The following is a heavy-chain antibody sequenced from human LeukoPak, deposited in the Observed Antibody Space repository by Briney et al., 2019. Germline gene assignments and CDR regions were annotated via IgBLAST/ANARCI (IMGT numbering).Heavy chain of an antibody. J-gene: IGHJ4*02. CDR1: GGSISSSSYY. CDR2: IYYSGST. Sequence: SETLSLTCTVSGGSISSSSYYWGWIRQPPGKGLEWIGSIYYSGSTYYNPSLKSRVTISVDTSKNQFSLKLSSVTAADTAVYYCARGKGSGGSLAYFDYWGQGTLVTVSS. V-gene: IGHV4-39*01. D-gene: IGHD2-15*01. CDR3: ARGKGSGGSLAYFDY.